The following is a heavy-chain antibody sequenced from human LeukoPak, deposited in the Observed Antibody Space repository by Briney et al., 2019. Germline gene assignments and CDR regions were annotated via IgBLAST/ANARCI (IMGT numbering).Heavy chain of an antibody. CDR2: INHSGST. J-gene: IGHJ6*02. CDR3: ARGSGHYYYGSGSYYKMGYYYYGMDV. D-gene: IGHD3-10*01. Sequence: PSETLSLTCAVYGGSFSGYYWSWIRQPPGKGLEWIGEINHSGSTNYNPSLKSRVTISVDTSKSQFSLKLSSVTAADTAVYYCARGSGHYYYGSGSYYKMGYYYYGMDVWGQGTTVTVSS. V-gene: IGHV4-34*01. CDR1: GGSFSGYY.